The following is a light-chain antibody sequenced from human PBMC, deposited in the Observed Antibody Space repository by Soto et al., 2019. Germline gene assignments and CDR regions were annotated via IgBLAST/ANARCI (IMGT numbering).Light chain of an antibody. V-gene: IGLV2-8*01. J-gene: IGLJ3*02. CDR1: PSDVGGYIS. Sequence: QSALTQPPSASGSPGQSVTISCTGTPSDVGGYISVSWYQQKPGKAPKLIIFEVSKRPSGVPDRFSGSKSGSTASLTISGLQAEDEADYYCSSYTTTSTLVFGGGTKVTVL. CDR3: SSYTTTSTLV. CDR2: EVS.